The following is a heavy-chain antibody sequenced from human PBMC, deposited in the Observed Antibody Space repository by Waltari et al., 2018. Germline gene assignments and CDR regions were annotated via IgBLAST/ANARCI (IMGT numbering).Heavy chain of an antibody. Sequence: QGQLVQSGGEVKRPGASVKISCKASXYRFIXYGISXVRQAPGQGLEWLGWSSTYDGNTKXVQKFQGRTTMTXDTXTQTTXMXIRSLRSXXXAIYXCAREKDTAXXAGAFDIXGQGTRVTVXS. V-gene: IGHV1-18*01. D-gene: IGHD5-18*01. CDR2: SSTYDGNT. CDR3: AREKDTAXXAGAFDI. CDR1: XYRFIXYG. J-gene: IGHJ3*02.